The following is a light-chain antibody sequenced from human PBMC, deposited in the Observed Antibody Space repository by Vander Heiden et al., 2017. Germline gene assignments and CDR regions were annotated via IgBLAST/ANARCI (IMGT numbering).Light chain of an antibody. CDR1: SLRYYY. CDR2: GKN. Sequence: SSALTPDPPVSVALGQTVRITCQGDSLRYYYASWYQQKPGQAPVLVLYGKNNRPSGIPDRFSGSSSGNTASLTIAGAQAEDEADYYCNSRDSSANHPYVFGTGTKVTVL. CDR3: NSRDSSANHPYV. J-gene: IGLJ1*01. V-gene: IGLV3-19*01.